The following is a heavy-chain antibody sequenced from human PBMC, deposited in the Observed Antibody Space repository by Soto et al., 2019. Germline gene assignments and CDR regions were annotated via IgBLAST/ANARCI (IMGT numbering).Heavy chain of an antibody. D-gene: IGHD1-26*01. Sequence: EVQLVESGGGLVQPGGSLRLSCAASGFAFSTYWMNWVRQAPGRGLECVANINQDGSEKYHVDSVKGRFTISRDNAKNSLYLQMDSLRAEDTAVYDCARGGRLGAADHWGQVTLVTV. J-gene: IGHJ4*02. CDR1: GFAFSTYW. CDR2: INQDGSEK. CDR3: ARGGRLGAADH. V-gene: IGHV3-7*01.